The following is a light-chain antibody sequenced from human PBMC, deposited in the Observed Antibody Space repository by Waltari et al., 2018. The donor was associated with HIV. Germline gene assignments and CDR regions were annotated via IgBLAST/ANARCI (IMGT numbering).Light chain of an antibody. Sequence: EIVLTQSPAILSSTPGERVTLSCRASQSVSSYLAWYQQKPGQAPRLLMYDASNRATGIPARFSGSGSGTDFTLTISRLEPEDFAVYYCQQYGSSPEYTFGQGTKLEIK. CDR2: DAS. CDR3: QQYGSSPEYT. CDR1: QSVSSY. V-gene: IGKV3-20*01. J-gene: IGKJ2*01.